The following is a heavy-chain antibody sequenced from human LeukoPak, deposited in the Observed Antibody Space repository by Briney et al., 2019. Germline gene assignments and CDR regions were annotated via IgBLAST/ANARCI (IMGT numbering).Heavy chain of an antibody. Sequence: RTGGSLRLSCAGSGFTFRSHAMSWVRQAPGKGLEWASGISGSGGSTYYADSVKGRFTISRDNSKNTLYLQMNSLRAEDTAVYYCAKDRGSRSPYYFDNWGQGTLVTVSS. CDR3: AKDRGSRSPYYFDN. V-gene: IGHV3-23*01. D-gene: IGHD2-2*01. CDR1: GFTFRSHA. J-gene: IGHJ4*02. CDR2: ISGSGGST.